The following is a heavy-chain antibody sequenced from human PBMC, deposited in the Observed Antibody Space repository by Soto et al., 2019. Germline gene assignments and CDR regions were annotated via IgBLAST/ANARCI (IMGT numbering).Heavy chain of an antibody. Sequence: GGSLRLSCAASGFTFSGSAMHWVRQASGKGLEWVGRIRSKANSYATAYAASVKGRLTISRDDSKNTASPQMNSLKTEYTAVYYCTRREEYCSITSCPEQDKDFDYWGQGTLVTVSS. CDR2: IRSKANSYAT. V-gene: IGHV3-73*01. J-gene: IGHJ4*02. CDR3: TRREEYCSITSCPEQDKDFDY. D-gene: IGHD2-2*01. CDR1: GFTFSGSA.